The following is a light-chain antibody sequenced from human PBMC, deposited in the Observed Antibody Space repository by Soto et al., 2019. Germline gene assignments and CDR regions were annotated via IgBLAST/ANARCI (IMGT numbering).Light chain of an antibody. Sequence: EVVRTQGPATLSVAPGEGVTRSCRASQSVRSSYLAWYQQKPGQAPRLLISGASSRATGIPDRFSGSGSGTDFPLTISSLEPEDSAVYHCQQRRSSPWTFGQGTKVDI. CDR1: QSVRSSY. CDR3: QQRRSSPWT. CDR2: GAS. J-gene: IGKJ1*01. V-gene: IGKV3-20*01.